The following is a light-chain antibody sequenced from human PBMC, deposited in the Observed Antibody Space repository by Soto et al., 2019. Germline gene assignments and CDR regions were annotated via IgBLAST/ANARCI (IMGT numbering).Light chain of an antibody. CDR3: VLYVGGGIRV. V-gene: IGLV8-61*01. CDR1: SGSVSTTYY. J-gene: IGLJ2*01. Sequence: QTVVTQEPSFSVSPGGTVTLTCGLSSGSVSTTYYPTWFQQTPGQAPRTLIYNTNTRSSGVPDRFSGSILGKKAALTITGAQADDDADYYCVLYVGGGIRVFGGGTQLTVL. CDR2: NTN.